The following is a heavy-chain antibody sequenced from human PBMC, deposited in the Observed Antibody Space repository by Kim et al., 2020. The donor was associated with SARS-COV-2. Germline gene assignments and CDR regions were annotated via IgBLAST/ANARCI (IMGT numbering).Heavy chain of an antibody. CDR3: ARGDIVVVTAVVVAPMHV. D-gene: IGHD2-21*02. CDR1: GDSVSSNSAA. Sequence: SQTLSLTCAISGDSVSSNSAAWNWIRQSPSRGLEWLGRTYYRSKWYNDYAVSVKSRITINPDTSKNQFSLQLNSVTPEDTAVYYCARGDIVVVTAVVVAPMHVWGQGTTVTVSS. J-gene: IGHJ6*02. CDR2: TYYRSKWYN. V-gene: IGHV6-1*01.